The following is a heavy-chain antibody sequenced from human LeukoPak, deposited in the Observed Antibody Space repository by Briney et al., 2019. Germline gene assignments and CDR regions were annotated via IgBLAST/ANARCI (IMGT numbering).Heavy chain of an antibody. D-gene: IGHD6-13*01. CDR1: GGSISSYY. CDR2: IYYSGST. J-gene: IGHJ4*02. Sequence: SETLSLTCTVSGGSISSYYWSWIRQPPGKGLEWIGYIYYSGSTNYNPSLKSRVTISVDTSKNQFPLKLSSVTAADTAVYYCARSAKDGYSSSWYYFDYWGQGTLVTVSS. CDR3: ARSAKDGYSSSWYYFDY. V-gene: IGHV4-59*01.